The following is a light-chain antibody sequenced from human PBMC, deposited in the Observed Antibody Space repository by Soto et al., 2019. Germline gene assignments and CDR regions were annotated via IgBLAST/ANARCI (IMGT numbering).Light chain of an antibody. CDR2: GAS. J-gene: IGKJ1*01. V-gene: IGKV3-15*01. CDR3: QQYNNWPPWT. Sequence: EIVMTQSPATLSVSPGERATLSCRASQSVSSNLAWYQQKPGQAPRLLIYGASTRATGIPARFSXXXSXTXFXXTISSLQSEDFAVYYCQQYNNWPPWTFGQGTKVEIK. CDR1: QSVSSN.